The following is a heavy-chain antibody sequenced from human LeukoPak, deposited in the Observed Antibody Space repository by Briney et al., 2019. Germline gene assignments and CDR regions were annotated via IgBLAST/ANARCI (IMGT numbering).Heavy chain of an antibody. CDR1: GGSFSGYY. CDR2: IYTSGST. Sequence: KPSETLSLTCAVYGGSFSGYYRSWIRQPAGKGLEWIGRIYTSGSTNYNPSLKSRVTISVDTSKNQFSLKLSSVTAADTAVYYCAREMVMVRGVEPFDYWGQGTLVTVSS. D-gene: IGHD3-10*01. V-gene: IGHV4-4*07. J-gene: IGHJ4*02. CDR3: AREMVMVRGVEPFDY.